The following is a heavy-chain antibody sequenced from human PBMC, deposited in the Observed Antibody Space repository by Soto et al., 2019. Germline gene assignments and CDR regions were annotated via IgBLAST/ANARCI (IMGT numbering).Heavy chain of an antibody. Sequence: PGGSLRLSCAASGFSFSTYTLNWVRQAPGKGLEWVSAISGSGGSTYYADTVKGRFTISRDNSKNTLYLQMNSLRAEDTAVYYCAKDRQQLFDPWGQGTLVTVSS. D-gene: IGHD6-13*01. CDR3: AKDRQQLFDP. CDR2: ISGSGGST. V-gene: IGHV3-23*01. J-gene: IGHJ5*02. CDR1: GFSFSTYT.